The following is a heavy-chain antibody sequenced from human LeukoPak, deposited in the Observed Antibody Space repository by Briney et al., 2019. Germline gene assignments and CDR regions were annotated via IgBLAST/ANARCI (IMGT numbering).Heavy chain of an antibody. V-gene: IGHV2-5*01. CDR1: GFSLSTSGVG. J-gene: IGHJ4*02. CDR2: IYWNDDK. D-gene: IGHD1-1*01. Sequence: SGPTLVNPTQTLTLTCTFSGFSLSTSGVGVGWIRQPPGKALEWLALIYWNDDKRYSPSLKSRLTITKDTSKNQVVLTMTNMDPVDTATYYCAHRLPRVDWNDLGYFDYWGQGTLVTVSS. CDR3: AHRLPRVDWNDLGYFDY.